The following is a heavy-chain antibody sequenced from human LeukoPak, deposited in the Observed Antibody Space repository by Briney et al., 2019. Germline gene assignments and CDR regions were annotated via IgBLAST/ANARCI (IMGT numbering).Heavy chain of an antibody. CDR2: INHSGST. CDR1: GGSFSGYY. Sequence: PSETLSLTCAVYGGSFSGYYWSWIRQPPGKGLEWIGKINHSGSTNYNPSLKSRVTISVDMSKNQFSLKLSSVTAADTAVYYCARERIYPRRAHFDYWGQGTLVTVSS. CDR3: ARERIYPRRAHFDY. V-gene: IGHV4-34*01. D-gene: IGHD2-15*01. J-gene: IGHJ4*02.